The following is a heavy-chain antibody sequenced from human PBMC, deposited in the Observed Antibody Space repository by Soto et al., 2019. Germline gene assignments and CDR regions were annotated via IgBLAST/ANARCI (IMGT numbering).Heavy chain of an antibody. CDR1: GGSISSGDYY. Sequence: QVQLQESGPGLLKPSQTLSLTCTVSGGSISSGDYYWSWIRQPPGTGLEWIGYIYYSGSTYYNPSLKSRVTISVDTSKNQFSLKLSSVTAADTAVYYCARERPDGARLDPWGHGTLVTASS. J-gene: IGHJ5*02. CDR3: ARERPDGARLDP. D-gene: IGHD6-6*01. V-gene: IGHV4-30-4*01. CDR2: IYYSGST.